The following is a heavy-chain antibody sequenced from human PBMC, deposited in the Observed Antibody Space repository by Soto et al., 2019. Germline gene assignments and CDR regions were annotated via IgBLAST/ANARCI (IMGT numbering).Heavy chain of an antibody. CDR2: INVGNGNT. CDR1: RYTFTRYA. J-gene: IGHJ4*02. Sequence: ASVKVSCKAFRYTFTRYAIHWVRQAPGQRLEWMGWINVGNGNTKYAQKFQGRVTITRDTSASTAYMELSRLRSDDTAVYYCARDARGDEAPMDYWGQGTLVTVSS. V-gene: IGHV1-3*01. D-gene: IGHD3-10*01. CDR3: ARDARGDEAPMDY.